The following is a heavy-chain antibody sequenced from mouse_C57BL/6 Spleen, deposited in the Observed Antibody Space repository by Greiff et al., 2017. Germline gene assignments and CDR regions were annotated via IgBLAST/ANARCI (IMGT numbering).Heavy chain of an antibody. Sequence: EVKLMESGGGLVQPKGSLKLSCAASGFSFNTYSMNWVRQAPGKGVEWVARIRSESNNYATYYADSVKDRFTISRDASESMLYLQMNNSKTEDTAMYCCVRHHYDYGDVWGTGTTVTVSS. D-gene: IGHD2-4*01. J-gene: IGHJ1*03. V-gene: IGHV10-1*01. CDR3: VRHHYDYGDV. CDR1: GFSFNTYS. CDR2: IRSESNNYAT.